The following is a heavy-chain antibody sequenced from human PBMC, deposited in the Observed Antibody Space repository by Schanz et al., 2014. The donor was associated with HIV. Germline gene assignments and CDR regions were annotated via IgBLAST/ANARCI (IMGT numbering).Heavy chain of an antibody. D-gene: IGHD3-16*01. CDR2: IWYDGSNK. CDR1: GFTFNNYG. V-gene: IGHV3-33*01. Sequence: QVDLVESGGGVVQPGRSLRLSCTASGFTFNNYGMQWVRQAPGKGLEWLAAIWYDGSNKFYADSLRGRFTISRDNSKNTLYLQMNSLRAEDTAVYYCAIRTPMISFGAFDIWGRGTMVTVSS. CDR3: AIRTPMISFGAFDI. J-gene: IGHJ3*02.